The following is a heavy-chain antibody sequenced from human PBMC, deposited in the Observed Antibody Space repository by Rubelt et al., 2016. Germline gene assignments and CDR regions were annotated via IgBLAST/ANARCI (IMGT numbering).Heavy chain of an antibody. CDR1: GFTFSSYG. D-gene: IGHD6-13*01. CDR2: IWYDGSNK. Sequence: YGGGVVQPGRSLRLSCAASGFTFSSYGMHWVRQAPGKGLEWVAVIWYDGSNKYYADSVKGRFTISRDNSKNTLYLQMNSLRAEDTALYYCAKDNRRYRSSWYGFLDYWGQGTLVTVSS. CDR3: AKDNRRYRSSWYGFLDY. J-gene: IGHJ4*02. V-gene: IGHV3-33*06.